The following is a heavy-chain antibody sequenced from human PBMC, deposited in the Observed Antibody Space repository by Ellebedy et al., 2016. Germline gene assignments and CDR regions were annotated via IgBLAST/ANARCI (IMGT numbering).Heavy chain of an antibody. CDR3: AKATGPAGIFDC. D-gene: IGHD2-2*02. V-gene: IGHV3-49*03. J-gene: IGHJ4*02. CDR1: GFTFEDYA. Sequence: GESLKISXASSGFTFEDYAMNWFRQTPGKGLEWVAFIRSQAYGGTPEYAASVKGRFTISRDNSRNTLYLQMNSLRAEDTAVYYCAKATGPAGIFDCWGQGTLVTVSS. CDR2: IRSQAYGGTP.